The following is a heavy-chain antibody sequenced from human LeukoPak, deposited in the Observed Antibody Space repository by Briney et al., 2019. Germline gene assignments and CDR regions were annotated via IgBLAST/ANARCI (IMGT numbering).Heavy chain of an antibody. D-gene: IGHD3-16*02. CDR2: INPNSGGT. Sequence: ASVKVSCKASGYTFTGYYMHWVRQAPGQGLEWMGWINPNSGGTNYAQKFQGRVTMTRDTSISTAYMELSRLRSDDTAVYYCARAFRGDYVRGSYRPDDAFDIWGQGTMVTVSS. V-gene: IGHV1-2*02. CDR1: GYTFTGYY. CDR3: ARAFRGDYVRGSYRPDDAFDI. J-gene: IGHJ3*02.